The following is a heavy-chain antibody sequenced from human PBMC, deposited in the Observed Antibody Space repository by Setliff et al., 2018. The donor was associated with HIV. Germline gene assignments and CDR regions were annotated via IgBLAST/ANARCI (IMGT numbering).Heavy chain of an antibody. Sequence: WASVKVSCKASGYTFTNSDINWVRQATGQGLEWMGWMNPNSGNTGYAQKFQGRVIMTRDTSITTAYMELSSLRSDDTAVYYCARGAWYTSGWYSSRYMDVWGKGTTVTVSS. CDR3: ARGAWYTSGWYSSRYMDV. V-gene: IGHV1-8*02. D-gene: IGHD6-19*01. CDR2: MNPNSGNT. J-gene: IGHJ6*03. CDR1: GYTFTNSD.